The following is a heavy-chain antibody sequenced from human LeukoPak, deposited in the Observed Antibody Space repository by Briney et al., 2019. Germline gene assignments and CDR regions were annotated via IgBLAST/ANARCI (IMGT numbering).Heavy chain of an antibody. CDR3: ARGIYGDYVFGL. CDR2: ISGDKGPT. J-gene: IGHJ4*02. Sequence: ASVKVSCKTSGYPFANLAISWVRQARGQGLEWVGWISGDKGPTYYAPKLQDRVTLTTDSSTSTAYMELSSLRSEDTAVYYCARGIYGDYVFGLWGQGTLVTVSS. V-gene: IGHV1-18*01. CDR1: GYPFANLA. D-gene: IGHD4-17*01.